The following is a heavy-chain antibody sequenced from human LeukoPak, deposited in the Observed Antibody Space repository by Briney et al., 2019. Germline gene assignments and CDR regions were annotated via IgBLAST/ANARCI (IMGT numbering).Heavy chain of an antibody. V-gene: IGHV3-33*06. Sequence: PGGSLRLSCAASGFTFSSYGMHWVRQAPGKGLEWVAVIWYGGSNKYYADSVKGRFTISRDNSKNTLYLQMNSLRAEDTAVYYCAKDRKDCSSTSCYAYYYYYMDVWGKGTTVTVSS. J-gene: IGHJ6*03. CDR1: GFTFSSYG. D-gene: IGHD2-2*01. CDR2: IWYGGSNK. CDR3: AKDRKDCSSTSCYAYYYYYMDV.